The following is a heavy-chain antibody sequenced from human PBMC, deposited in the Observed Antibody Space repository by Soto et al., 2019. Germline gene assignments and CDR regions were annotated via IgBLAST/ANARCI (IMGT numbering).Heavy chain of an antibody. CDR3: ARGGVKTNYDFWSGYSDWVDP. J-gene: IGHJ5*02. CDR1: GFTFSSYA. D-gene: IGHD3-3*01. V-gene: IGHV3-30-3*01. CDR2: ISYDGSNK. Sequence: QVQLVESGGGVVQPGRSLRLSCAASGFTFSSYAMHWVRQAPGKGLEWVAVISYDGSNKYYADSVKGRFTISRDNSKNTLYLQMNSLRAEDTAVYYCARGGVKTNYDFWSGYSDWVDPWGQGTLVTVSS.